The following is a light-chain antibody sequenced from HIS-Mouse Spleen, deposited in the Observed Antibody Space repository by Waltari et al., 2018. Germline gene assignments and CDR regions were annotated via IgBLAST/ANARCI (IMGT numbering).Light chain of an antibody. J-gene: IGKJ4*01. CDR2: DAS. V-gene: IGKV3-11*01. CDR1: QSVSSY. CDR3: QQRSNWPT. Sequence: EIVLTQSPATLSLSPGERATLSYRASQSVSSYLAWYQQKPGQAPRLLIYDASNRATGIPAMFSGSGSGTDFTLTISSLEPEDFAVYYCQQRSNWPTFGGGTKVEIK.